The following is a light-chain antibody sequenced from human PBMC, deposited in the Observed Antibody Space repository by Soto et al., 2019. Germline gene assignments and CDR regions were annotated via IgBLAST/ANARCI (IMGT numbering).Light chain of an antibody. CDR2: GND. V-gene: IGLV1-40*01. Sequence: QSVLTQPPSVSGAPGQRVTISCTGTSSNIGAGYEVHWYHQLPGTAPKLLVSGNDNRPSGVPDRLSGYKSGNTASLTVSGLQAEDEADYYCCSYAGSNTFAFGTGTKVTVL. J-gene: IGLJ1*01. CDR3: CSYAGSNTFA. CDR1: SSNIGAGYE.